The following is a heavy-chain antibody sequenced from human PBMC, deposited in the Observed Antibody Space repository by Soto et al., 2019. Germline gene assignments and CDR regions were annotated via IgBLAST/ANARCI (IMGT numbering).Heavy chain of an antibody. J-gene: IGHJ3*02. D-gene: IGHD6-25*01. CDR2: ISGSGGST. CDR3: AKTRAETSDAFDI. Sequence: GGSLRLSCAASGFTFSSYAMSWVRQAPGKGLEWVSAISGSGGSTYYADSVKGRFTISRDNSKNTLYLQMNSLRAEDTAVYDCAKTRAETSDAFDIWGQGTMVTVSS. CDR1: GFTFSSYA. V-gene: IGHV3-23*01.